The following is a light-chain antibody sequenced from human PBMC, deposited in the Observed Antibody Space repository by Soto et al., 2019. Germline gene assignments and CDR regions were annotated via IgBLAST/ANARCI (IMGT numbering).Light chain of an antibody. CDR2: EVS. J-gene: IGLJ1*01. CDR3: SSYTSSTTLV. V-gene: IGLV2-14*01. Sequence: QSVLTQPASVSGSPGQSITISCTGTSSDAGGYNYVSWYQQHPGKAPKLMIYEVSNRPSGVSNRLSGSKSGNTASLTISGLQAEDEADYYCSSYTSSTTLVFGTGTKVTVL. CDR1: SSDAGGYNY.